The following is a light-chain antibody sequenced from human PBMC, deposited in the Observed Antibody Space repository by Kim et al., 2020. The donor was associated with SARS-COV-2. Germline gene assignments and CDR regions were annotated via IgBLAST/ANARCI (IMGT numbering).Light chain of an antibody. V-gene: IGLV6-57*03. CDR1: SGFIASDY. J-gene: IGLJ3*02. CDR2: EDN. Sequence: GKTVTISCTRTSGFIASDYVQWYQQRPGSAPTTVIYEDNLRPSGVPDRFSGSIDSSSNTASLTTSGLETEDEADYYCQSFAGSAWVFGGGTQLTVL. CDR3: QSFAGSAWV.